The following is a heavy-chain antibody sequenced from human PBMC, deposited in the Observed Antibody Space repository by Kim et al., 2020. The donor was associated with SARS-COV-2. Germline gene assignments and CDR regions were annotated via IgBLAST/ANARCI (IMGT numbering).Heavy chain of an antibody. J-gene: IGHJ4*02. CDR3: ARGSSWYGWYFDY. CDR2: IYSGGSST. V-gene: IGHV3-23*03. D-gene: IGHD6-13*01. Sequence: GASLRLSCAASGFTFSSYAMSWVRQAPGKGLEWVSVIYSGGSSTYYADSVKGRFTISRDNSKNTLYLQMNSLRAEDTAVYYCARGSSWYGWYFDYWGQGTLVTVSS. CDR1: GFTFSSYA.